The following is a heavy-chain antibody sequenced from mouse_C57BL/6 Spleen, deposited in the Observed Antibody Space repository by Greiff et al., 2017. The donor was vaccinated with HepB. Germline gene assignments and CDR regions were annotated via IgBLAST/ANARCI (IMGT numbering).Heavy chain of an antibody. CDR2: IYPGDGDT. D-gene: IGHD2-3*01. V-gene: IGHV1-80*01. CDR1: GYAFSSYW. J-gene: IGHJ4*01. Sequence: VQLQQSGAELVKPGASVKISCKASGYAFSSYWMNWVKQRPGKGLEWIGQIYPGDGDTNYNGKFKGKATLTADKSSSTAYMQLSSLTSEDSAVYFCARWDGGNYAMDYWGQGTSVTVSS. CDR3: ARWDGGNYAMDY.